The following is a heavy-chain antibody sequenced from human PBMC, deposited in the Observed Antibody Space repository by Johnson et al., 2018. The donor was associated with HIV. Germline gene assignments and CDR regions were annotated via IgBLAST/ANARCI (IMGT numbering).Heavy chain of an antibody. CDR2: INWNGGST. J-gene: IGHJ3*01. D-gene: IGHD3-22*01. CDR1: GFTFSSYD. V-gene: IGHV3-20*04. Sequence: VQLVESGGGLVQPGGSLRLSCAASGFTFSSYDMHWVRQATGKGLEWVSGINWNGGSTGYADSVKGRFTISRDSAKNSLYLQMNSLRAEDTALYYCARGVSSGYYSNAFDVWDQGTMATVSS. CDR3: ARGVSSGYYSNAFDV.